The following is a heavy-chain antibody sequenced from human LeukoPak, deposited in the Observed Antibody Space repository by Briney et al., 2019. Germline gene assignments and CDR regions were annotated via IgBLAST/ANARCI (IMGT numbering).Heavy chain of an antibody. CDR1: GGSFSGYY. J-gene: IGHJ6*02. CDR2: INHSGST. D-gene: IGHD2-8*01. V-gene: IGHV4-34*01. Sequence: SETLSLTCAVYGGSFSGYYWSRIRQPPGKGLEWIGEINHSGSTNYNPSLKSRVTISVDTSKNQFSLKLSSVTAADTAVYYCARGPNRIYYYGMDVWGQGTTVTVSS. CDR3: ARGPNRIYYYGMDV.